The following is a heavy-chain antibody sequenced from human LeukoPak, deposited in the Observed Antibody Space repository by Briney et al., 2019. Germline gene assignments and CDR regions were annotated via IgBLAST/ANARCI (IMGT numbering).Heavy chain of an antibody. J-gene: IGHJ4*02. D-gene: IGHD3-10*01. V-gene: IGHV3-30*18. CDR3: AKVYSAPLWFGEPAPFDY. CDR2: ISYDGSNK. Sequence: GGSLRLSCAASGFTFSSYGMHWVRQAPGKGLEWVAVISYDGSNKYYADSVKGRFTISRDNSKNTLYLQMNSLRAEDTAVYYCAKVYSAPLWFGEPAPFDYWGQGTLVTVSS. CDR1: GFTFSSYG.